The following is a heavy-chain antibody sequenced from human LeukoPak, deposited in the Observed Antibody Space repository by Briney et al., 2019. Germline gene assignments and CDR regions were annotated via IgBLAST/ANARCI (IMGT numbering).Heavy chain of an antibody. CDR2: INPNSGGT. CDR1: GYTFTSYD. V-gene: IGHV1-2*02. D-gene: IGHD5-12*01. CDR3: ARDWGRGYGPTG. J-gene: IGHJ4*02. Sequence: ASVKVSCKASGYTFTSYDINWVRQATGQGLEWMGWINPNSGGTNYAQKFQGRVTMTRDTSISTAYMELSRLRSDDTAVYYCARDWGRGYGPTGWGQGTLVTVSS.